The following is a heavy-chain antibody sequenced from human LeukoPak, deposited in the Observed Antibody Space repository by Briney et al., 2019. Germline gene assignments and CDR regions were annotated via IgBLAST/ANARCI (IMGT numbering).Heavy chain of an antibody. D-gene: IGHD6-6*01. CDR2: ISSSSSTI. CDR1: GFTFSYYS. CDR3: ARASTITVRPGGYNHYYMDV. V-gene: IGHV3-48*02. Sequence: GGSLRLSCAASGFTFSYYSMNWVRQAPGKGLEWVSYISSSSSTIYYADSVKGRFTITRDNAKNSQFLQMNSLRDEDTAVYYCARASTITVRPGGYNHYYMDVWGKGTTVTVSS. J-gene: IGHJ6*03.